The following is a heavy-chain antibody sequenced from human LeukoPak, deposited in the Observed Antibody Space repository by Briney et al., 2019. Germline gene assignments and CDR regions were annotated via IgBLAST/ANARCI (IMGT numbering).Heavy chain of an antibody. CDR3: ARDKSLDLYYFDY. CDR2: IWYDGSNK. D-gene: IGHD1-1*01. V-gene: IGHV3-33*01. Sequence: PGRSLRLSCAASGFTFSSYGMHWVRQAPGKGLEWVAVIWYDGSNKYYADSVKGRFTISRDNSKNTLYLQMNSLRAEDAAVYYCARDKSLDLYYFDYWGQGTLVTVSS. CDR1: GFTFSSYG. J-gene: IGHJ4*02.